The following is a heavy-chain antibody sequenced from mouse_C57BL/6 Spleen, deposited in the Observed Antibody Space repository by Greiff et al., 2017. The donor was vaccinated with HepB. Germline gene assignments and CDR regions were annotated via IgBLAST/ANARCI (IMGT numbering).Heavy chain of an antibody. CDR3: TKDGTTGGFFDY. CDR2: IDPETGGT. D-gene: IGHD2-1*01. J-gene: IGHJ2*01. CDR1: GYTFTDYE. V-gene: IGHV1-15*01. Sequence: VKLMESGAELVRPGASVTLSCKASGYTFTDYEMHWVKQTPVHGLEWIGAIDPETGGTAYNQKFKGKAILTADKSSSTAYMELRSLTSEDSAVYYCTKDGTTGGFFDYWGQGTTLTVSS.